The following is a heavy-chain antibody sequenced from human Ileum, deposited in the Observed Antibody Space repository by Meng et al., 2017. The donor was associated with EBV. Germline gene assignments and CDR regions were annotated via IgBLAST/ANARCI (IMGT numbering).Heavy chain of an antibody. J-gene: IGHJ4*02. CDR2: ICYTDYT. D-gene: IGHD4-17*01. CDR3: AMGPDYAKTGY. Sequence: QLLLQESGPGLVKPSETLSLTWSVSGGSISSSNYCWGWIRQPPGKGLEWIQSICYTDYTYYNPSLKSRVTISADKSKNQFSLRLNSLTAADTAVYYCAMGPDYAKTGYWGQGTLVTVSS. V-gene: IGHV4-39*01. CDR1: GGSISSSNYC.